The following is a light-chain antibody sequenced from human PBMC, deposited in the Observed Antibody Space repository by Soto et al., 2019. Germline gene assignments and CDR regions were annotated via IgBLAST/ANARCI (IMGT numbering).Light chain of an antibody. CDR1: SSNIGSNT. V-gene: IGLV1-44*01. CDR3: AAWDDSLNGYL. J-gene: IGLJ1*01. Sequence: QLVLTQPPSASGTPGQRVTISCSGSSSNIGSNTVNWYQQIPGTAPRLLLYSNNQRPSGVPNRFSGSKSGTSASLAISGLQSEDEADYYCAAWDDSLNGYLFGIGTKLTV. CDR2: SNN.